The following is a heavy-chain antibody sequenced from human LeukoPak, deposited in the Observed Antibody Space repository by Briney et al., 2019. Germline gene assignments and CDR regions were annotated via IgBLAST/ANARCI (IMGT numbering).Heavy chain of an antibody. V-gene: IGHV3-30*02. J-gene: IGHJ4*02. CDR2: IRYDGSNK. D-gene: IGHD1-26*01. CDR3: AKDRRGLVGALLDY. Sequence: GRSLRLSCAASGFTFSSYGMNWVRQAPGKGLEWVAFIRYDGSNKYYADSVKGRFTISRDNSKNTLYLQMNSLRAEDTAVYYCAKDRRGLVGALLDYWGQGTLVTVSS. CDR1: GFTFSSYG.